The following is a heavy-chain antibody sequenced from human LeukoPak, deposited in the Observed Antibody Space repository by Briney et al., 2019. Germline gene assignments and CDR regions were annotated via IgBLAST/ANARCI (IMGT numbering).Heavy chain of an antibody. Sequence: SETLSLTCTVSGGSISSYYWSWIRQPPGKGLEWVGYIYYSGSTNYNPSLKSRVTISVDTSKNQFSLKLSSVSAADTAVYYCARDLRGWGSSWFDYWGQGTLVTVSS. D-gene: IGHD6-13*01. J-gene: IGHJ4*02. CDR3: ARDLRGWGSSWFDY. CDR2: IYYSGST. V-gene: IGHV4-59*01. CDR1: GGSISSYY.